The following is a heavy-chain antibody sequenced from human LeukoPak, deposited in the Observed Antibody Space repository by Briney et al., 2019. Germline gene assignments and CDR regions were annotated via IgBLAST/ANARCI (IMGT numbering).Heavy chain of an antibody. CDR3: ASKGGMIVAPDAFDI. D-gene: IGHD3-22*01. Sequence: SGTLSLTCAVSGGSISSSNWWSWVLQAPGKGLEWIVEIYHSGSTNYNPSLKSRVTISVDKSKNQFSLKLSSVTAADTAVYYCASKGGMIVAPDAFDIWGQGTMVTVSS. CDR1: GGSISSSNW. V-gene: IGHV4-4*02. CDR2: IYHSGST. J-gene: IGHJ3*02.